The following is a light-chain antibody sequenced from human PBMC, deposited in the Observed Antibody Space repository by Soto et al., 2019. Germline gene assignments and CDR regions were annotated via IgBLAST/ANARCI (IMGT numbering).Light chain of an antibody. CDR1: LSVSVY. CDR2: GAS. CDR3: QQLTDWPPQWT. Sequence: VLTQSAATLSLSPGERATRSCSSSLSVSVYLDWYQQKPGQAPRLLIYGASSRATGIPARFSGSGSGTDFTLTISSLEPEDFAVYYCQQLTDWPPQWTFGQGTKVAIK. J-gene: IGKJ1*01. V-gene: IGKV3-11*01.